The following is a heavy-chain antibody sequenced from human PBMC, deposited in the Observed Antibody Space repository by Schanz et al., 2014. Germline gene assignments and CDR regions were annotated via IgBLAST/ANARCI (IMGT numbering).Heavy chain of an antibody. CDR2: INLYGGST. Sequence: QVQLVQSGAEVKKPGSSVKVSCKASRSTFSSYTISWVRQARGQGLEWVGIINLYGGSTNYAQKFQGRVTVTRDTSISTVYMELSRVTYEDTAVYYCARDDRAYYYGMDVWGQGTTVTVSS. CDR3: ARDDRAYYYGMDV. V-gene: IGHV1-46*01. D-gene: IGHD3-22*01. CDR1: RSTFSSYT. J-gene: IGHJ6*02.